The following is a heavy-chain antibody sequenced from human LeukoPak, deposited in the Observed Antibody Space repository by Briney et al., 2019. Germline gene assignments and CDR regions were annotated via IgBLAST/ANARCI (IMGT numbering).Heavy chain of an antibody. J-gene: IGHJ5*02. CDR3: ASPDIVVVPAAILKDENWFDP. CDR2: ISGSGGST. V-gene: IGHV3-23*01. CDR1: GFTFSSYA. D-gene: IGHD2-2*01. Sequence: GGSLRLSCAASGFTFSSYAMSWVRQAPGKGLEWVSAISGSGGSTYYADSVKGRFTISRDNSKNTLYLQMNSLGAEDTAVYYCASPDIVVVPAAILKDENWFDPWGQGTLVTVSS.